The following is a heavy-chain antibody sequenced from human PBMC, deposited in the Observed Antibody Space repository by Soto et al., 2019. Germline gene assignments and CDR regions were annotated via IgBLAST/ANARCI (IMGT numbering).Heavy chain of an antibody. D-gene: IGHD3-3*01. V-gene: IGHV3-15*01. Sequence: NPGGSLRLSCAASGFTFSNAWMSWVRQAPGKGLEWVGRIKSKTDGGTTDYAAPVKGRFTISRDDSKNTLYLQMNSLKTEDTAVYYCTTFVLRFLEWLSSKCYFDYWGQGTLVTVSS. J-gene: IGHJ4*02. CDR3: TTFVLRFLEWLSSKCYFDY. CDR1: GFTFSNAW. CDR2: IKSKTDGGTT.